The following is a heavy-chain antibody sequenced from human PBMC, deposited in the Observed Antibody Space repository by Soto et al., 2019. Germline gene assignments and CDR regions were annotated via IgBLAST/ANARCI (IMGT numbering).Heavy chain of an antibody. CDR1: GYTFTGYY. V-gene: IGHV1-2*04. CDR3: ARDAHYGYCSGGSCYAYDY. CDR2: INPNSGGT. J-gene: IGHJ4*02. Sequence: ASVKVSCKASGYTFTGYYMHWVRQAPGQGLEWMGWINPNSGGTNYAQKFQGWVTMTRDTSISTAYMELSRLRSDDTAVYYCARDAHYGYCSGGSCYAYDYWGQGTLVTVSS. D-gene: IGHD2-15*01.